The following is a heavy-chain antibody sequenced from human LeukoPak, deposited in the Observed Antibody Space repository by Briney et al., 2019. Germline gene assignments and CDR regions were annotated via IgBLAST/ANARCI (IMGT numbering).Heavy chain of an antibody. CDR2: ISYDGSNK. J-gene: IGHJ4*02. D-gene: IGHD3-10*01. CDR1: GFTFSSYA. CDR3: ARDDYYGSEGA. V-gene: IGHV3-30-3*01. Sequence: PGRSLRLSCAASGFTFSSYAMHWVRQAPGKGLEWVAVISYDGSNKYYADSVKGRFTISRDNSKNTLYLQMNSLRAEDTAVYYCARDDYYGSEGAWGQGTLVTVSS.